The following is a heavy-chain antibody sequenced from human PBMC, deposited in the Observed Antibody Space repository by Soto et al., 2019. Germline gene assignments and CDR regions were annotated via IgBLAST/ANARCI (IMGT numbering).Heavy chain of an antibody. CDR3: ARDGGAY. D-gene: IGHD3-16*01. Sequence: QVQLVESGGGVIEPGRSLRLSSAASGFTFSIYAMHWVRGAPGKGLEWMAVMSYDGSNKYYADSVKGRFTISRDNSKNTLYLQMNSLRPEDTALYYCARDGGAYWGQGTLVIVSS. CDR2: MSYDGSNK. J-gene: IGHJ4*02. CDR1: GFTFSIYA. V-gene: IGHV3-30-3*01.